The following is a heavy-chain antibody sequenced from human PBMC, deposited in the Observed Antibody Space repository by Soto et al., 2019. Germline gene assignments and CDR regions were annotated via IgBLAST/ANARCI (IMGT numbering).Heavy chain of an antibody. Sequence: SVKVSCKASGGTFSSYAISWVRQAPGQGLEWMGGIIPIFGTANYAQKFQGRVTITADESTSTAYMELSSLRSEDTAVYYCARGSSGYSYGYDYYGMDVWGQGTTVTVSS. CDR1: GGTFSSYA. J-gene: IGHJ6*02. V-gene: IGHV1-69*13. CDR3: ARGSSGYSYGYDYYGMDV. CDR2: IIPIFGTA. D-gene: IGHD5-18*01.